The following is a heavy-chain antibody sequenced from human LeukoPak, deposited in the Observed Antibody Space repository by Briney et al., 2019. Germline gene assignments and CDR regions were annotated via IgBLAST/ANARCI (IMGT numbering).Heavy chain of an antibody. CDR3: TRTSITVMGYYFDY. CDR1: GGSISSTDYY. CDR2: IYISGTI. Sequence: SETLSLTCSASGGSISSTDYYWSWVRQPAGKGLEWIGRIYISGTIDYNPSLKSPVTISLDTSKNQFSLKLNSVTAADTAVYYCTRTSITVMGYYFDYWGQGTLVTVSS. D-gene: IGHD3-22*01. J-gene: IGHJ4*02. V-gene: IGHV4-61*02.